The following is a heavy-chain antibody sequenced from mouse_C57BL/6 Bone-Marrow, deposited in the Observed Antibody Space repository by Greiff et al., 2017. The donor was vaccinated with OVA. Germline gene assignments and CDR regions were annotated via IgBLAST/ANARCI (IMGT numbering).Heavy chain of an antibody. V-gene: IGHV5-4*01. CDR2: ISDGGSYT. D-gene: IGHD1-1*01. J-gene: IGHJ2*01. CDR3: ARDRYYGSSSPYYFDY. CDR1: GFTFSSYA. Sequence: EVQRVESGGGLVKPGGSLKLSCAASGFTFSSYAMSWVRQTPEKGLEWVATISDGGSYTYYPDNVKGRFTLSRDNAKNNLYLQRSQLKSEDRAMYYCARDRYYGSSSPYYFDYWGQGTTLTVSS.